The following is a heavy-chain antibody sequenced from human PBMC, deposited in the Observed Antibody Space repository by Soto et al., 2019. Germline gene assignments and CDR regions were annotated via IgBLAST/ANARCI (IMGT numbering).Heavy chain of an antibody. CDR3: AHIASSGWYGYYYYYYGMDV. CDR2: IYWDDDK. CDR1: GFSLSTSGAG. D-gene: IGHD6-19*01. V-gene: IGHV2-5*02. Sequence: QITLKESGPTLVKPTQTLTLTCTFSGFSLSTSGAGVGWIRQPPGKALEWLALIYWDDDKRYSPSLKSRLTITKDTSKTQVVLTMTNMDPVDTATYYCAHIASSGWYGYYYYYYGMDVWGQGTTVTVSS. J-gene: IGHJ6*02.